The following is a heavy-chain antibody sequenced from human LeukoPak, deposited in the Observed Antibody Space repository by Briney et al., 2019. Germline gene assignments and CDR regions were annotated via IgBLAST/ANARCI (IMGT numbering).Heavy chain of an antibody. V-gene: IGHV3-74*01. CDR3: TRPFSGYNYGSFDY. CDR2: INSDGSST. J-gene: IGHJ4*02. CDR1: GFTFRSYW. Sequence: TGGSLRLSCAASGFTFRSYWMHWVRQAPGKGLVWVSRINSDGSSTSYADSVQGRFTISRDNAKNTLSLQMNNLRAEDTAVYYCTRPFSGYNYGSFDYWGQGTLVTVSS. D-gene: IGHD5-18*01.